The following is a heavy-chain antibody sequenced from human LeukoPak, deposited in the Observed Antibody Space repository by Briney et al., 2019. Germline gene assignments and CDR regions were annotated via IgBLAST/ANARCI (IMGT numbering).Heavy chain of an antibody. CDR3: ARDITIFGVVGGYFDY. CDR1: GFTFSSYW. D-gene: IGHD3-3*01. Sequence: GGSLRLSCASCGFTFSSYWMSWVRQAPGKGLEWVANIKQDGSEKYYVDSVKGRFTISRDNAKNSLYLQMNSLRAEDTAVYYCARDITIFGVVGGYFDYWGQGTLVTVSS. V-gene: IGHV3-7*01. CDR2: IKQDGSEK. J-gene: IGHJ4*02.